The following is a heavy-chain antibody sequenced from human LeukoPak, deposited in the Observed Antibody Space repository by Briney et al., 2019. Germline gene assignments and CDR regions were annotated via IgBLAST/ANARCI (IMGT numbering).Heavy chain of an antibody. J-gene: IGHJ4*02. Sequence: SETLSLTCAVYGGSFSGYYWSWIRQPPGKGLEWIGEISHSGSTNYNPSLKSRVTISVDTSKNQFSLKLSSVTAADTAVYYCARRIVVATIDYWGQGTLVTASS. CDR2: ISHSGST. CDR1: GGSFSGYY. V-gene: IGHV4-34*01. CDR3: ARRIVVATIDY. D-gene: IGHD5-12*01.